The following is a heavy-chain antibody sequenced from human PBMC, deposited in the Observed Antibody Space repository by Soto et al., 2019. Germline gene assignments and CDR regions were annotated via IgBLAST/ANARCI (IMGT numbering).Heavy chain of an antibody. Sequence: GASVKVSCKASGGTFSSYAISWVRQAPGQRLEWMGWINAGNGNTKYSQKFQGRVTITRDTSASSAYMELSSLRSEDTAVYYCALYSSGWYFSYWGQGTLVTVSS. D-gene: IGHD6-19*01. J-gene: IGHJ4*02. CDR3: ALYSSGWYFSY. CDR1: GGTFSSYA. V-gene: IGHV1-3*01. CDR2: INAGNGNT.